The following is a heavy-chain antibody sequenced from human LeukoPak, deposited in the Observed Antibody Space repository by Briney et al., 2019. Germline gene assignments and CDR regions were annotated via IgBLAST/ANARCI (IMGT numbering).Heavy chain of an antibody. V-gene: IGHV1-2*06. Sequence: GASVKVSCKASGYTFTDYDMHWVRQAPGQGLEWMGRINPNSGGTNYAQKFQGRVTMTRDTSISTASMELSSLRSDDTAVYYCTRSDYDTSGEFDYWGQGTLVTVSS. CDR2: INPNSGGT. CDR1: GYTFTDYD. J-gene: IGHJ4*02. CDR3: TRSDYDTSGEFDY. D-gene: IGHD3-22*01.